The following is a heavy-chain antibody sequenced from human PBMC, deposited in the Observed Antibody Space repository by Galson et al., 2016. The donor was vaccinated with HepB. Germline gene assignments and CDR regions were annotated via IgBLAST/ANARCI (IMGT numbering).Heavy chain of an antibody. CDR2: ITSGDTT. Sequence: SVRLSCAASGFTFVNYVMNWVRQAPGKGLEWVSLITSGDTTYYADAAKGPFTNFRANPKNPLSLQMTRLRVEDTAVYFCARSDYFGSGNYEFWGQGSLVIVSS. CDR3: ARSDYFGSGNYEF. V-gene: IGHV3-23*01. J-gene: IGHJ4*02. CDR1: GFTFVNYV. D-gene: IGHD3-10*01.